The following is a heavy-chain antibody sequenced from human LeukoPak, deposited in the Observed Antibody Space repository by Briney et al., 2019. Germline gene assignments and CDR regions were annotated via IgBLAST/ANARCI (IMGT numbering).Heavy chain of an antibody. CDR1: GDSIRSYS. CDR3: ARHYCSGGSCFFDP. V-gene: IGHV4-4*07. J-gene: IGHJ5*02. D-gene: IGHD2-15*01. Sequence: PSETLSLTCIVSGDSIRSYSWSWIRQVAGKGLEWIGRVSPRGSTNYNPSLKSRVTMSVDTPKNHFSLKLTSATAADTALYYCARHYCSGGSCFFDPWGQGSLVTVSS. CDR2: VSPRGST.